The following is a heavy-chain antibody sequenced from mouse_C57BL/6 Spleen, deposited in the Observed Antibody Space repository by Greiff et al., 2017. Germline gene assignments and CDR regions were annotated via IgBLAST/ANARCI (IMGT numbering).Heavy chain of an antibody. Sequence: VQLVESGAELVRPGASVKLSCKASGYTFTDYYINWVKQRPGQGLEWIARIYPGSGNTYYNEKFKGKATLTAEKSSSTAYMQLSSLTSEDSAVYFCARWNYAYYYAMDYWGQGTSVTVSS. CDR1: GYTFTDYY. CDR3: ARWNYAYYYAMDY. D-gene: IGHD1-1*01. J-gene: IGHJ4*01. CDR2: IYPGSGNT. V-gene: IGHV1-76*01.